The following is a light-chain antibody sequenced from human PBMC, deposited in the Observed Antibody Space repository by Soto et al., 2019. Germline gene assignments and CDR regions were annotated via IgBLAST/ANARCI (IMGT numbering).Light chain of an antibody. CDR2: GAS. CDR1: QSVSSY. V-gene: IGKV3-20*01. J-gene: IGKJ1*01. CDR3: QQYGRPSRT. Sequence: EIVLTQSPGTLSLSPGERATLSCRASQSVSSYLAWYQQKPGQAPRLLIYGASSRATGIPERFSGSGSGTDFTLTISRLEPEDFAVYYCQQYGRPSRTFGQGTKVEIK.